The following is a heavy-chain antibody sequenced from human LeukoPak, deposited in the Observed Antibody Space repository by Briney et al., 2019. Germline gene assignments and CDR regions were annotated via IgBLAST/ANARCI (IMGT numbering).Heavy chain of an antibody. V-gene: IGHV4-4*09. D-gene: IGHD6-6*01. CDR3: AKHRDYSSSSIAY. Sequence: SETLSLTCTVSGGSLSSYYWSWLRQPPGKGLEWIAYIYASGSTNYNPSLKSRVTISVDTSKNQFSLKLSSVTAADTAVYYCAKHRDYSSSSIAYWGQGTLVTVPS. CDR2: IYASGST. CDR1: GGSLSSYY. J-gene: IGHJ4*02.